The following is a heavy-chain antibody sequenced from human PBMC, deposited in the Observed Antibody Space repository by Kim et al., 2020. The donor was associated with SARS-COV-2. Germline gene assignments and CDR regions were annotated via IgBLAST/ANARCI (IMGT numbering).Heavy chain of an antibody. CDR1: GFTFSSYA. CDR2: ISGSGGST. D-gene: IGHD2-21*01. Sequence: GGSLRLSCAASGFTFSSYAMSWVRQAPGKGLEWVSAISGSGGSTYYADSVKGRFTISRDNSKNTLYLQMNSLRAEDTAVYYCAKFGSVVVVRTYFDYWGQGTLVTVSS. V-gene: IGHV3-23*01. J-gene: IGHJ4*02. CDR3: AKFGSVVVVRTYFDY.